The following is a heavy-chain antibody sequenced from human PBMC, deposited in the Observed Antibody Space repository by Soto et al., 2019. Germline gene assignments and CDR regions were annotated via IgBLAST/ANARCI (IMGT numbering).Heavy chain of an antibody. J-gene: IGHJ5*02. D-gene: IGHD1-1*01. CDR1: GYTFTSYG. CDR3: ARAAGYEWNDGGWFDP. CDR2: ISGYNGNT. V-gene: IGHV1-18*01. Sequence: QVQLVQSGAEVKKPGASVKVSCKSSGYTFTSYGISWVRQAPGQGLEWMGWISGYNGNTNYAQKLQGRVTMTTDTSTSTAYMELRSLRSDDTAVYYCARAAGYEWNDGGWFDPWGQGTLVTVSS.